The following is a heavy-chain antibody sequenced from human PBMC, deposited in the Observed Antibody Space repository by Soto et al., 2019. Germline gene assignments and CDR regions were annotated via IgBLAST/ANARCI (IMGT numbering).Heavy chain of an antibody. J-gene: IGHJ1*01. CDR3: ARQGGSSWPAEYFQH. Sequence: GESLKISCKGSGYSFTSYWIGWVRQMPGKGLEWMGIIYPGDSDTRYSPSFQGQVTISADKSISTPYLQWSSLKASDTAMYYCARQGGSSWPAEYFQHWGQGTLVTVSS. D-gene: IGHD6-13*01. CDR2: IYPGDSDT. CDR1: GYSFTSYW. V-gene: IGHV5-51*01.